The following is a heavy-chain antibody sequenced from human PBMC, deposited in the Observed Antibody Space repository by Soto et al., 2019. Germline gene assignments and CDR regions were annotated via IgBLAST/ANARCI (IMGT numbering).Heavy chain of an antibody. CDR3: ARDNQAIDAFDL. CDR2: IYYNGST. J-gene: IGHJ3*01. V-gene: IGHV4-30-4*01. D-gene: IGHD5-18*01. Sequence: QVQLQESGPGLVKPSQTLSLTCTVSGGSISSGDYYWSWIRQPPGKGLEWIGYIYYNGSTHYNPSLKSRVTISVDTSKNQFSLKLSSVTAADTAVFYCARDNQAIDAFDLWGQGTMVTVSS. CDR1: GGSISSGDYY.